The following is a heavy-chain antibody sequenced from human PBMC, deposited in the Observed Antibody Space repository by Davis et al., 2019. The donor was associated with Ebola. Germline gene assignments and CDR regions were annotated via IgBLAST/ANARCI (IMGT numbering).Heavy chain of an antibody. Sequence: MPSETLSLTCAVYGGSFSGYYWSWIRQPPGKGLEWIGEINHSGSTNYNPSLKSRVTISFDTSNNQFSLRLSSVTAADTAVYYCARVRGYSYIDYWGQGTLVTVSS. CDR2: INHSGST. V-gene: IGHV4-34*01. D-gene: IGHD5-18*01. J-gene: IGHJ4*02. CDR1: GGSFSGYY. CDR3: ARVRGYSYIDY.